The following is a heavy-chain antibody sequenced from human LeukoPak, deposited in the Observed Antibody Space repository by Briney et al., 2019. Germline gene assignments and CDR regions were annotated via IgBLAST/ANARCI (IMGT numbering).Heavy chain of an antibody. CDR3: ARVLCSSTSCYRGVPEKYYYYYYMDV. Sequence: SVKVSCKASGGTFSSYAISWVRQAPGQGLEWMGGIIPIFGTANYAQKFQGRVTITADESTSTAYMELSSLRSEDTAVYYCARVLCSSTSCYRGVPEKYYYYYYMDVWGKGTTVTVSS. V-gene: IGHV1-69*13. CDR1: GGTFSSYA. D-gene: IGHD2-2*01. CDR2: IIPIFGTA. J-gene: IGHJ6*03.